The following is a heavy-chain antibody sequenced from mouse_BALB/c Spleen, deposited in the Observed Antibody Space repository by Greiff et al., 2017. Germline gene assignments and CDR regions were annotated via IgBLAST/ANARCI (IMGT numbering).Heavy chain of an antibody. D-gene: IGHD1-1*01. J-gene: IGHJ4*01. CDR1: GYTFSDYY. Sequence: EVQRVESGGGLVKPGGSLKLSCAASGYTFSDYYMYWVRQTPEKSLEWVANISDGGSYTCYPDSVKGRFTISRDNAKNNLYLQMSSLKSEDTAMYYCARGGDYYGSIYALDYWGQGTSVTVSA. CDR2: ISDGGSYT. V-gene: IGHV5-4*02. CDR3: ARGGDYYGSIYALDY.